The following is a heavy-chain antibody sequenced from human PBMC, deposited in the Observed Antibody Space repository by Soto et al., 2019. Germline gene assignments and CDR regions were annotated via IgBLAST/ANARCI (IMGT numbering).Heavy chain of an antibody. CDR2: IYYSGST. J-gene: IGHJ4*02. CDR1: GGSISSGDYY. D-gene: IGHD3-22*01. CDR3: ARVGYYDSSGEGY. Sequence: SETLSLTCTVSGGSISSGDYYWSWIRQPPGKGLEWIGYIYYSGSTYYNPSLKSRVTISVDTSKNQFSLKLSSVTAADAAVYYCARVGYYDSSGEGYWGQGTLVTVSS. V-gene: IGHV4-30-4*01.